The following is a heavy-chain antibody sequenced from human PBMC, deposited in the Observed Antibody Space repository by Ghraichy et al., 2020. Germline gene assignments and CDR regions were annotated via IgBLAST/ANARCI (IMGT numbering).Heavy chain of an antibody. J-gene: IGHJ4*02. D-gene: IGHD5-12*01. V-gene: IGHV4-31*03. CDR2: IYYSGST. Sequence: SETLSLTCTVSGGSISSGGYYWSWIRQHPGKGLEWIGYIYYSGSTYYNPSLKSRVTISVDTSKNQFSLKLSSVTAADTAVYYCASRAFHSGYAHDYWGQGTLVTVSS. CDR1: GGSISSGGYY. CDR3: ASRAFHSGYAHDY.